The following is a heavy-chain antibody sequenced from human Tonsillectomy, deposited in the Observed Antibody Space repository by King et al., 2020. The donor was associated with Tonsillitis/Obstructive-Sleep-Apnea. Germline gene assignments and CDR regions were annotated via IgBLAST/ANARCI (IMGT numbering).Heavy chain of an antibody. Sequence: VQLVEPGGGLVQPGGSLRLSCAASGFTFSSYSMNWVRQAPGKGLEWVSYISSSNNTVYYADSVKGRFTISRDNAKNSLYLQMNSLRDEDTAVYYCARLRYCSRASCYEGFDYWGQGTLVTVSS. V-gene: IGHV3-48*02. J-gene: IGHJ4*02. CDR3: ARLRYCSRASCYEGFDY. CDR2: ISSSNNTV. D-gene: IGHD2-2*01. CDR1: GFTFSSYS.